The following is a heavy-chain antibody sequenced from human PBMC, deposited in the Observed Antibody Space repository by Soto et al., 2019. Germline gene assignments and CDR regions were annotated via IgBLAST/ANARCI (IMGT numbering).Heavy chain of an antibody. J-gene: IGHJ4*02. D-gene: IGHD1-1*01. CDR1: GGTFSSYA. CDR3: ARDTGNGGNDGPYYFDY. Sequence: SVKVSCKASGGTFSSYAISWVRQAPGQGLEWMGGIIPIFGTANYAQKFQGRVTITADESTSTAYMELSSLRSEDTAVYYCARDTGNGGNDGPYYFDYWGQGTLVTVSS. V-gene: IGHV1-69*13. CDR2: IIPIFGTA.